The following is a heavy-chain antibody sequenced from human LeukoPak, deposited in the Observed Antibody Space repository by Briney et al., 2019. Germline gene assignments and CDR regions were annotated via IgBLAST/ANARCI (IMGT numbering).Heavy chain of an antibody. Sequence: PGRSQGLSCASSVFPFDDYAIHGARRAPGKGLEGVSDISWKSGRIGYTDSVRDRFTISRDNAKNSLYLQINSLRAEDSVLYYCAKVEGAAAGYYVDYWGQGTLVTVSS. CDR2: ISWKSGRI. J-gene: IGHJ4*02. V-gene: IGHV3-9*01. CDR3: AKVEGAAAGYYVDY. D-gene: IGHD6-13*01. CDR1: VFPFDDYA.